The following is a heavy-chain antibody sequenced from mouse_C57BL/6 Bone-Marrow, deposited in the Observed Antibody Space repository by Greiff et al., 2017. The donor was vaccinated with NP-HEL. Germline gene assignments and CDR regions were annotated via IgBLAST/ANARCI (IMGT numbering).Heavy chain of an antibody. CDR2: INPCSGYT. J-gene: IGHJ4*01. V-gene: IGHV1-7*01. Sequence: VQLQQSGADLAKPGASVKLSCTASGFTFTSYWMHWVQQRPGQGLDWIGYINPCSGYTKYNQKFKDKATLTADKSSSTAYMQLSSLTYEETAVYYCARRYAKDYWGQGTSVNVSS. CDR1: GFTFTSYW. CDR3: ARRYAKDY.